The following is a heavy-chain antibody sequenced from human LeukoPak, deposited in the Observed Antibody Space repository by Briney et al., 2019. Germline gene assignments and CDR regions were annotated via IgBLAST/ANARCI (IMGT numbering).Heavy chain of an antibody. CDR3: AARYYDFWSGYYTDGYYYYMDV. Sequence: PGGSLRLSCAASGFTFSSYAMSWVRQAPGKGLEWVSAISGSGGSTYYADSVKGRFTISRDNSKNTLYLQMNGLGAEDTGVYYCAARYYDFWSGYYTDGYYYYMDVWGKGTTVTVSS. J-gene: IGHJ6*03. CDR2: ISGSGGST. CDR1: GFTFSSYA. V-gene: IGHV3-23*01. D-gene: IGHD3-3*01.